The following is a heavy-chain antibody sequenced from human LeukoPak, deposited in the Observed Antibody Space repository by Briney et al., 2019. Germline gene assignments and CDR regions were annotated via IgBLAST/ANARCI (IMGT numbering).Heavy chain of an antibody. CDR2: INPNSGGT. J-gene: IGHJ5*02. CDR3: ARGLRGYSYGPNWFDP. V-gene: IGHV1-2*06. CDR1: GYTFTGYY. D-gene: IGHD5-18*01. Sequence: ASVKVSCKASGYTFTGYYMHWARQAPGQGLEWMGRINPNSGGTNYAQKFQGRVTMTRDTSISTAYMELSRLRSDDTAVYCCARGLRGYSYGPNWFDPWGQGTLVTVSS.